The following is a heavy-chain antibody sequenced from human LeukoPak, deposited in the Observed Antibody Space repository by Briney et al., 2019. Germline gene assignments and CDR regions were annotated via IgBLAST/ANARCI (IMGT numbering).Heavy chain of an antibody. J-gene: IGHJ3*02. D-gene: IGHD4-23*01. V-gene: IGHV1-69*05. CDR1: GGTFSSYA. Sequence: GASVKVSCKASGGTFSSYAISWVRQAPGQGLEWMGRIIPIFGTANYAQKFQGRVTITTDESTSTAYMELSSLRSEDTAVNYCAREQTPLPAPDAFDIWGQGTMVTVSS. CDR2: IIPIFGTA. CDR3: AREQTPLPAPDAFDI.